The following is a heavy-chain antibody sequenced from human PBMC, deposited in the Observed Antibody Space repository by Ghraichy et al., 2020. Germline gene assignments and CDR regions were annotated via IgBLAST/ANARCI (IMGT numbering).Heavy chain of an antibody. V-gene: IGHV3-23*01. CDR1: GFTFSSYA. Sequence: GGSLRLSCAASGFTFSSYAMSWVRQAPGKGLEWVSSISGCGGSTYYADSVKGRFTISRDNSENTLYLHMNSLRAEDTAVYYCANSGAGDYWGQGTLVTVSS. CDR3: ANSGAGDY. D-gene: IGHD6-19*01. J-gene: IGHJ4*02. CDR2: ISGCGGST.